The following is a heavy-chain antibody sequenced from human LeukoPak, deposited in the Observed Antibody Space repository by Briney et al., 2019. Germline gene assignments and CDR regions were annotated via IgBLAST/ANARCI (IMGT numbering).Heavy chain of an antibody. D-gene: IGHD2-2*01. CDR2: ISYDGSNK. CDR3: ATRPPIVPAPYYSDY. V-gene: IGHV3-30-3*01. Sequence: GGSLRLSCAASGFTFSSYAMHWVCQAPGKGLEWVAVISYDGSNKYYADSVKGRFTISRDNSKNTLYLQMTSLRVEDTAVYYCATRPPIVPAPYYSDYWGQGALVTVSS. CDR1: GFTFSSYA. J-gene: IGHJ4*02.